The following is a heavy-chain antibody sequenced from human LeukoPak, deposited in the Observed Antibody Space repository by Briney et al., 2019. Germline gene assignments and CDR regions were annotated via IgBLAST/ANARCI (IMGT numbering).Heavy chain of an antibody. D-gene: IGHD3-10*01. CDR2: INPNSGGT. J-gene: IGHJ6*02. Sequence: GASVKVSCKASGYTFTVYYMHWVRQAPGQGLEWMGWINPNSGGTNYAQKFQGRVTMTRDTSISTAYMELSRLRSDDTAVYYCARITPYYYYYGMDVWGQGTTVTVSS. CDR3: ARITPYYYYYGMDV. CDR1: GYTFTVYY. V-gene: IGHV1-2*02.